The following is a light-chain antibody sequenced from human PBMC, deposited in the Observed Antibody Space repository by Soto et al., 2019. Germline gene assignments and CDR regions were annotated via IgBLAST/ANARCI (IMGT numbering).Light chain of an antibody. CDR1: QSVSSY. CDR3: QQHKNWPIT. Sequence: EIVLTQSPATLSLSPGERATLSCRASQSVSSYLAWYQQKPGQAPRLLIYGASNRATGIPDRFSGSGSGTEFTLTIGSLQSEDFAVYYCQQHKNWPITFGQGTRLEIK. V-gene: IGKV3-11*01. CDR2: GAS. J-gene: IGKJ5*01.